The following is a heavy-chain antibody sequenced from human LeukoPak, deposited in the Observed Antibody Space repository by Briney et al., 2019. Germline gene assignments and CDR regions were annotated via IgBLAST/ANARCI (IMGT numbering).Heavy chain of an antibody. Sequence: GGSLRLSCAVSGFTFSTYGMHWVRQAPGKGLEWVAVILYDGSNRQYADSVKGRFTISRDNSKNTLYLQMNSLRVEDTAVYYCAKGLFYDYALAFDHWGQGTLVTVSS. CDR2: ILYDGSNR. CDR1: GFTFSTYG. D-gene: IGHD2/OR15-2a*01. J-gene: IGHJ4*02. CDR3: AKGLFYDYALAFDH. V-gene: IGHV3-30*18.